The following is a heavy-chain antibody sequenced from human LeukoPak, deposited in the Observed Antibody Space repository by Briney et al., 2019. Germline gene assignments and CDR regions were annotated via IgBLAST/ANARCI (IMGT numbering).Heavy chain of an antibody. CDR3: AKTGAVLIVYYFDS. CDR2: ISGSSGST. CDR1: GFTFSSYA. J-gene: IGHJ4*02. Sequence: LPGGSLRLSCAASGFTFSSYAMSWVRQAPGKGLEWVSAISGSSGSTYYADSVKGRFTISRDNSKNTLYLQMNSLRAEDTAVYYCAKTGAVLIVYYFDSWGQGTLVTVSS. D-gene: IGHD3-22*01. V-gene: IGHV3-23*01.